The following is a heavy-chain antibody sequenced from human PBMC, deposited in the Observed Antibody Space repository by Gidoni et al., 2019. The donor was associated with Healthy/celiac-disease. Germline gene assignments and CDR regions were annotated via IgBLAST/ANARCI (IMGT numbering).Heavy chain of an antibody. V-gene: IGHV3-7*05. J-gene: IGHJ1*01. D-gene: IGHD3-22*01. CDR3: ARDPTYYYDSSGYSIQH. CDR1: GFTFSSYW. Sequence: EVQLVESGGGLVQTGGSLRLSCEASGFTFSSYWMGWVRQAPGKGLEWVANIKQDGSEKYYVDSVKGRFTISRDNAKNSLYLQMNSLRAEDTAVYYCARDPTYYYDSSGYSIQHWGQGTLVTVSS. CDR2: IKQDGSEK.